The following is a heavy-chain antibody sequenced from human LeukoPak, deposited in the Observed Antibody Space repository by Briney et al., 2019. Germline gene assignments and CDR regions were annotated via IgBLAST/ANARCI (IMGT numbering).Heavy chain of an antibody. CDR2: ISNSGST. Sequence: PSETLSLTCTVSGGSISSSSYYWGWVRQPPGKGLEWIGSISNSGSTYYNPSLKGRVTISVDTSKTQFSLNLSSVTAADTAVYYCARDHGSSNWYYYWGQGTLVTVAS. V-gene: IGHV4-39*07. CDR3: ARDHGSSNWYYY. J-gene: IGHJ4*02. CDR1: GGSISSSSYY. D-gene: IGHD6-13*01.